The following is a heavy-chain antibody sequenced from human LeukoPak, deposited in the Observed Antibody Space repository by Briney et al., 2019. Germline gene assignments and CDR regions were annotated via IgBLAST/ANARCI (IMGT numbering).Heavy chain of an antibody. D-gene: IGHD1-26*01. Sequence: GASVKVSCKASGYTFTGYFMHWVRQAPGQGLEWMGWINPNSGGTNYAQKFQGRVTMTRDTSISTAYMELSRLRSDDTAVYYCARSGSYRNYYMDVWGKGTTVTVSS. J-gene: IGHJ6*03. CDR2: INPNSGGT. CDR3: ARSGSYRNYYMDV. CDR1: GYTFTGYF. V-gene: IGHV1-2*02.